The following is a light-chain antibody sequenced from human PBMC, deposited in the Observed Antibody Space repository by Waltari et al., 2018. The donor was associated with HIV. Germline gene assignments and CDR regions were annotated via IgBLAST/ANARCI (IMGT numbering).Light chain of an antibody. CDR2: SAV. V-gene: IGLV7-43*01. CDR1: TGIVTTAHY. J-gene: IGLJ2*01. CDR3: ILFYHAVYL. Sequence: VVTQEPSLTVSPGGTVTLTCSSDTGIVTTAHYPTWLHLKPGQSPRPLVYSAVRTHPGTPPRVSASLVGGRAALTLSSVRPDDEADYFCILFYHAVYLFGGGTRVSVL.